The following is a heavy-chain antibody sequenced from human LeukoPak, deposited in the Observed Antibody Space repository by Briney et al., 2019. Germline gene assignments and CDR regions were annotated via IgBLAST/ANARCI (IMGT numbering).Heavy chain of an antibody. CDR1: GYTFTSYG. V-gene: IGHV1-69*13. J-gene: IGHJ6*03. D-gene: IGHD3-10*01. CDR3: ARLHILLYYMDV. CDR2: IIPMFDTT. Sequence: ASVKVSCKASGYTFTSYGISWVRQAPGQGLEWMGGIIPMFDTTKYAQKFQGRVTITADESTSTAYMELSSLRSEDTAVYYCARLHILLYYMDVWGKGTTVTISS.